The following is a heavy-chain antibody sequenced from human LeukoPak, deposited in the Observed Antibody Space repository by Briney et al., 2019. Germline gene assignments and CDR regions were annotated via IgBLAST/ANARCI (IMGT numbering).Heavy chain of an antibody. J-gene: IGHJ4*02. Sequence: PGGSLRLSCAASGFSLSAYWMTWVRQAPGKGLESVANINRDGSHRNHVESVKGRFTISRDNAKNSLYLQMDSLTAEDTAVYYCARDSTYSSGSRFYDRFDYWGQGTLVTVSS. D-gene: IGHD2-15*01. V-gene: IGHV3-7*03. CDR3: ARDSTYSSGSRFYDRFDY. CDR2: INRDGSHR. CDR1: GFSLSAYW.